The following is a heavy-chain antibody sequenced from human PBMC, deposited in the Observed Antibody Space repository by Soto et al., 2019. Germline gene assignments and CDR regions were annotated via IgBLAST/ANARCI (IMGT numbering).Heavy chain of an antibody. J-gene: IGHJ3*02. CDR1: GFTFSSYG. Sequence: QVQLVESGGGVVQPGRSLRLSCAASGFTFSSYGMHWVRQAPGKGLEWVAVISYDGSNKYYADSVKGRFTISRDNSKNTLYLQMNSLRAEDTAVYYCAKDQPNAVTGTLDAFDIWGQGTMVTVSS. V-gene: IGHV3-30*18. CDR2: ISYDGSNK. D-gene: IGHD1-20*01. CDR3: AKDQPNAVTGTLDAFDI.